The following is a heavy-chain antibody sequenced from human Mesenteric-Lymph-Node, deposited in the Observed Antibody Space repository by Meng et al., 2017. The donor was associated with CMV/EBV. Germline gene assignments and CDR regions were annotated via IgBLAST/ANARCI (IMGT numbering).Heavy chain of an antibody. CDR3: ARLGDSSSWDFDY. D-gene: IGHD6-13*01. V-gene: IGHV7-4-1*02. J-gene: IGHJ4*02. CDR2: INTNTGNP. CDR1: GYTFTSYA. Sequence: KASGYTFTSYAMNWVRQAPGQGLEWMGWINTNTGNPTYAQVFTGRFVVSLDTSVSTAYLQISSLKAEDTAVYYCARLGDSSSWDFDYWGQGTLVTVSS.